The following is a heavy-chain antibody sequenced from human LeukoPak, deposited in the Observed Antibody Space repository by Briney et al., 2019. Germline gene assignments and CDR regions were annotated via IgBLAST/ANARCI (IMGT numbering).Heavy chain of an antibody. D-gene: IGHD2-2*01. CDR2: INPNSGGT. Sequence: GASVKVSCKASGYTFTGYYMHWVRQAPGQGLEWMGWINPNSGGTNYAQKFQGGVTMTRDTSISTAYMELSRLRSDDTAVYYCARAKYLPAATSGMLLGYWGQGTLVTVSS. V-gene: IGHV1-2*02. J-gene: IGHJ4*02. CDR3: ARAKYLPAATSGMLLGY. CDR1: GYTFTGYY.